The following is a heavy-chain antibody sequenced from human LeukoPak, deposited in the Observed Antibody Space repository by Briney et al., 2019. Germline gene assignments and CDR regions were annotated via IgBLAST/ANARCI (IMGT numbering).Heavy chain of an antibody. Sequence: SETLSLTCAVYGGSFSGYYWSWIRQPPGKGLEWIGYIYYTGITNYNPSLKSRVTISVDTSKYQFSLKLSSVTAADTAVYYCARHSPDYGDWELDYWGQGTLVTVSS. V-gene: IGHV4-59*08. J-gene: IGHJ4*02. CDR2: IYYTGIT. CDR1: GGSFSGYY. D-gene: IGHD4-17*01. CDR3: ARHSPDYGDWELDY.